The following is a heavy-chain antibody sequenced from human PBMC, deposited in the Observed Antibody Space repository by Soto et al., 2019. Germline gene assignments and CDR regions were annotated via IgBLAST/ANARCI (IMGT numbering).Heavy chain of an antibody. Sequence: ASVKVSCKASGYTFSNYGISWVRQAPGQGLEWMGWISAYNGNTYYAQKVQGRVTMTTDTSTNTAYMELRSLRSDDTAVYFCARDPRPTGTYYQLDYWGRGTLVTVSS. V-gene: IGHV1-18*04. CDR3: ARDPRPTGTYYQLDY. J-gene: IGHJ4*02. D-gene: IGHD1-26*01. CDR2: ISAYNGNT. CDR1: GYTFSNYG.